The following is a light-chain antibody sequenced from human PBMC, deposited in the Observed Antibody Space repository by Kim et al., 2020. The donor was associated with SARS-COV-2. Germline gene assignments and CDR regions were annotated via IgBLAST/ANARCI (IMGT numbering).Light chain of an antibody. J-gene: IGKJ4*01. CDR3: QQSHTTPLLT. CDR2: AAS. V-gene: IGKV1-39*01. CDR1: QSISTY. Sequence: DIQMTQSPSSLAASVEDRVTIACRASQSISTYLNWYQQKPGKAPKLLIYAASTLQSGVPSRFSGSGSGTDFTLTISSLQPEDFATYYCQQSHTTPLLTFGGGTKVDIK.